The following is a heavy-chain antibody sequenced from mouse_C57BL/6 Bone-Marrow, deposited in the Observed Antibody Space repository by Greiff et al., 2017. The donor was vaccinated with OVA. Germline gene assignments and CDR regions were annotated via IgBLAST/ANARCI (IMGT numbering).Heavy chain of an antibody. CDR1: GYTFTSYW. Sequence: QVQLQQPGAELVKPGASVKVSCKASGYTFTSYWMHWVKQRPGQGLEWIGRIHPSDSDTNYNQKFKGKATLTVANASSTAYMQLSGLTSEDSAVYYCAIPSRWWCATRGQGTLVTVAA. J-gene: IGHJ3*01. D-gene: IGHD1-1*02. CDR2: IHPSDSDT. CDR3: AIPSRWWCAT. V-gene: IGHV1-74*01.